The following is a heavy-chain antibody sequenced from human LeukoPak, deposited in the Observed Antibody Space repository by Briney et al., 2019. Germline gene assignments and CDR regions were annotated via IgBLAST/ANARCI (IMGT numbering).Heavy chain of an antibody. Sequence: KPSETLSLTCTVSGGSISSYYWSWIRQPPGKGLEWIGYIYYSGSTNYSPSLKSRVTISVDTSKNQFSLKLSSVTAADTAVYYCARQFGYGGNSGYYYMDVWGKGTTVTVSS. J-gene: IGHJ6*03. CDR3: ARQFGYGGNSGYYYMDV. CDR2: IYYSGST. CDR1: GGSISSYY. V-gene: IGHV4-59*08. D-gene: IGHD4-23*01.